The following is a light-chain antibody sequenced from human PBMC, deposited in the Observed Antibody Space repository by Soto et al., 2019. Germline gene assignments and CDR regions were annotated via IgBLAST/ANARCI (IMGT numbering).Light chain of an antibody. CDR1: SGSVSTSYY. Sequence: QAVVTQEPSFSVSPGGTVTLTCGLSSGSVSTSYYPSWYQQTPGQAPRTLVYSTNIRSSGVPDRFSGSILGNKAALTITGAQADDESYYYCVLYMGSGIWVFGGGTKVTVL. J-gene: IGLJ3*02. CDR3: VLYMGSGIWV. V-gene: IGLV8-61*01. CDR2: STN.